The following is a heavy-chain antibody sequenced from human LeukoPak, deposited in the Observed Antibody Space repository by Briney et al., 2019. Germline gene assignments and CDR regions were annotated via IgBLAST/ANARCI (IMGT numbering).Heavy chain of an antibody. CDR2: ISWSSGRT. D-gene: IGHD3-22*01. CDR3: AKYTANYYDSSGLDYYFDY. V-gene: IGHV3-9*01. J-gene: IGHJ4*02. CDR1: GFTFDDYA. Sequence: GGSLRLSCAASGFTFDDYAMHWVRQAPGKGLEWVSGISWSSGRTGYADSVKGRFTISRDNAKNSLYLQMNSLRPEDSALYYCAKYTANYYDSSGLDYYFDYWGQGTPVTVSS.